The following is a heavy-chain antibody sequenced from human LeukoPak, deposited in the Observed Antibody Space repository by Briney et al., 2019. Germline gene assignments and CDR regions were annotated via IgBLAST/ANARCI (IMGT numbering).Heavy chain of an antibody. CDR1: GFTFSSYG. V-gene: IGHV3-23*01. CDR3: ARDESSGWYDWDY. D-gene: IGHD6-19*01. CDR2: ISGSGGST. Sequence: PGGSLRLSCAASGFTFSSYGMSWVRQAPGKGLEWVSAISGSGGSTYYADSVKGRFTISRDNSKNTLYLQMNSLRAEDTAVYYCARDESSGWYDWDYWGQGTLVTVSS. J-gene: IGHJ4*02.